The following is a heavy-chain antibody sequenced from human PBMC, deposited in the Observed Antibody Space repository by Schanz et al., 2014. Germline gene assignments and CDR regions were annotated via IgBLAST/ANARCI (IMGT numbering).Heavy chain of an antibody. CDR1: GGSFIGYD. D-gene: IGHD1-1*01. V-gene: IGHV4-34*01. CDR3: AIPRGSYAPNWSEARYFQH. CDR2: INHYGRT. Sequence: QVRLQQWGAGLLKPSGTLSLTCAVYGGSFIGYDWSWIRQFPGQDLEWIGDINHYGRTNYNPSLMGRVPISIAASQNQFPRKMTSVTAADTAIYYCAIPRGSYAPNWSEARYFQHWGQGSLVTVSS. J-gene: IGHJ1*01.